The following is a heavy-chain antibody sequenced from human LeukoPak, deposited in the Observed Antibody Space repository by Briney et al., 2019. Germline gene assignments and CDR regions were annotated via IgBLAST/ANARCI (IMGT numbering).Heavy chain of an antibody. V-gene: IGHV4-39*07. CDR3: ARDRFDDSSGYYYHYYYYMDV. CDR1: GGSIISSSYY. Sequence: SETLSLTCTVSGGSIISSSYYWGWIRQPPGKGLEWIGSIYYSGNTDYNPSLKSRVTISVETSKNQFSLKLSSVTAAGTAVYYCARDRFDDSSGYYYHYYYYMDVWGKGTTVTVSS. J-gene: IGHJ6*03. CDR2: IYYSGNT. D-gene: IGHD3-22*01.